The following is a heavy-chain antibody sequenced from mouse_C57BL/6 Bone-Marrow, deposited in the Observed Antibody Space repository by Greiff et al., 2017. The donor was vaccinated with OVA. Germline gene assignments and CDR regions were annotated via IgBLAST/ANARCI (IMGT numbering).Heavy chain of an antibody. V-gene: IGHV1-81*01. CDR1: GYTFTSYG. J-gene: IGHJ2*01. D-gene: IGHD2-4*01. CDR2: IYPRSGNT. Sequence: QVQLQQSGAELARPGASVKLSCKASGYTFTSYGISWVKQRTGQGLEWIGEIYPRSGNTYYNEKFKGKATLTAAKSSSTAYMELRSLTSEDSAVYFCARRGYYDYDRGFDYWGQGTTLTVSS. CDR3: ARRGYYDYDRGFDY.